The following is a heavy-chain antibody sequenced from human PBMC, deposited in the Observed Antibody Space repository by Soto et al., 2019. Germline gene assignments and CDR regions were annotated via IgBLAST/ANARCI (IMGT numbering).Heavy chain of an antibody. V-gene: IGHV3-21*01. D-gene: IGHD3-10*01. CDR3: ARDLGEVSGI. CDR1: GFTLSSNT. Sequence: PGGALRLSCVASGFTLSSNTMSWVRQAPGKGLEWVSAISSSSSYIYYADSLKGRFSISRDNAKNSLYLQMHSLRAEDTALYYCARDLGEVSGIWGQGDLVTVSS. CDR2: ISSSSSYI. J-gene: IGHJ4*02.